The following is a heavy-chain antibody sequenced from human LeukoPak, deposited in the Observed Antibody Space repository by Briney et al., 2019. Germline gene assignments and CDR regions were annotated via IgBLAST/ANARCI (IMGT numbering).Heavy chain of an antibody. Sequence: SQTLSLTCTVSGGSISSYGSYWSRIRHHPGKGLEWIGYIYYSGTTYYNPSLTSRITMSLDTSKDQFSLDLTSVTAADTALYFCATGSGFVFDYWGQGTLVTVSS. CDR2: IYYSGTT. D-gene: IGHD1-1*01. CDR3: ATGSGFVFDY. V-gene: IGHV4-31*03. J-gene: IGHJ4*02. CDR1: GGSISSYGSY.